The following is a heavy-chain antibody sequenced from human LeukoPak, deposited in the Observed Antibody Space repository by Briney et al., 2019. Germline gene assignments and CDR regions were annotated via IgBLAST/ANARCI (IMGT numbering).Heavy chain of an antibody. V-gene: IGHV6-1*01. D-gene: IGHD5/OR15-5a*01. CDR2: TYYRTKWYN. J-gene: IGHJ4*02. Sequence: SQTLSLTCAISGDSVSSTSAAWNWIRQSPSRGLEWLGRTYYRTKWYNDYAAYVKSRITINTDTSKNQFSLQLNSVTPEDTAVYYCAAIVSTIWYWGQGTLVTVSS. CDR1: GDSVSSTSAA. CDR3: AAIVSTIWY.